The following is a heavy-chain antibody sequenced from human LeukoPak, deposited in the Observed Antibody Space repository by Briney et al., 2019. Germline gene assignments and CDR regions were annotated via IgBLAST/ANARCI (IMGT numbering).Heavy chain of an antibody. CDR1: GYTFTGYY. CDR3: ARGQYDSSGYYFESTFTR. D-gene: IGHD3-22*01. CDR2: INPNSGGT. J-gene: IGHJ4*02. Sequence: GASVKVSCKASGYTFTGYYMHWVRQAPGQGLEWMGRINPNSGGTNYAQKFQGRVTMTRDTSISTAYMELSSLRSDDTAVYYCARGQYDSSGYYFESTFTRWGQGTLVTVSS. V-gene: IGHV1-2*06.